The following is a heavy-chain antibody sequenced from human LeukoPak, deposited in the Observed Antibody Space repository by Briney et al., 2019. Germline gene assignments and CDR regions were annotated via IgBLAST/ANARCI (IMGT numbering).Heavy chain of an antibody. D-gene: IGHD2-2*01. CDR3: ARATDCSSTSCPLRYFDY. CDR2: INHSGST. J-gene: IGHJ4*02. Sequence: PSETLSLTCTVSGGSISSSSYFWGWIRQPPGKGLEWIGEINHSGSTNYNPSLKSRVTISVDTSKNQFSLKLSSVTAADTAVYYCARATDCSSTSCPLRYFDYWGQGTLVTVSS. V-gene: IGHV4-39*07. CDR1: GGSISSSSYF.